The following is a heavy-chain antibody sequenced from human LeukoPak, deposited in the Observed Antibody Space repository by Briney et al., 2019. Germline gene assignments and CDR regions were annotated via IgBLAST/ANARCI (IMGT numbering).Heavy chain of an antibody. CDR2: INPSGGST. Sequence: GASVKVSCKASGYTFTSYGISWVRQAPGQGLEWMGIINPSGGSTSYAQKFQGRVTMTRDTSTSTVYMELSSLRSEDTAVYYCARGYYYGSGSYNFGWYWGQGTLVTVSS. D-gene: IGHD3-10*01. CDR3: ARGYYYGSGSYNFGWY. J-gene: IGHJ4*02. CDR1: GYTFTSYG. V-gene: IGHV1-46*01.